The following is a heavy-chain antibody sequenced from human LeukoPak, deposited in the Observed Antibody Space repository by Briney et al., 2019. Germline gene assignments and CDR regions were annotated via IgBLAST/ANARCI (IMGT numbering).Heavy chain of an antibody. CDR1: GFTVSSNY. CDR3: ARDYYGSGIYGMDV. V-gene: IGHV3-53*01. CDR2: IYSGGST. D-gene: IGHD3-10*01. J-gene: IGHJ6*02. Sequence: PGGSLRLSCAASGFTVSSNYMSWVRQAPGKGLEWVSVIYSGGSTYYADSVKGRFTISRDNSKNTLYLQMNSLGAEDTAVYYCARDYYGSGIYGMDVWGQGTTVTVSS.